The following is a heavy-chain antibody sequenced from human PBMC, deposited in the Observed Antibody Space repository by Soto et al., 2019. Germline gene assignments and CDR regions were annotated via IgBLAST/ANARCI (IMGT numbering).Heavy chain of an antibody. CDR1: GFTVSSNY. D-gene: IGHD3-10*01. V-gene: IGHV3-53*02. Sequence: EVQLVETGGGLIQPGGSLRLSCAASGFTVSSNYMSWVRQAPGKGLEWVSVIYSGGSTYYADSVKGRFTISRDNSKNTLXXXXXXXXXXXXXXXYCARGSLGLYYFDYWGQGTLVTVSS. CDR2: IYSGGST. J-gene: IGHJ4*02. CDR3: ARGSLGLYYFDY.